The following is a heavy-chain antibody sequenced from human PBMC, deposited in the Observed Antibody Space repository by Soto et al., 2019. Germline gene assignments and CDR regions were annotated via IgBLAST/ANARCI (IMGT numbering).Heavy chain of an antibody. V-gene: IGHV3-30*18. Sequence: QVQLVESGGGVVQPGRSLRLSCAASGFTFNTYGMHWVRQAPGKGLAWVAVTSYDGSNKYYADSVKGRFTISRDNAKNTLYVEMNSLRTEDTAVYYCVKGATGGPRGYFDLWGRGTLVTVSS. D-gene: IGHD3-16*01. CDR3: VKGATGGPRGYFDL. J-gene: IGHJ2*01. CDR2: TSYDGSNK. CDR1: GFTFNTYG.